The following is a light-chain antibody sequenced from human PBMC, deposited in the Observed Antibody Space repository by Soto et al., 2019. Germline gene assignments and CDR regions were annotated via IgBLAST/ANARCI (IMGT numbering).Light chain of an antibody. Sequence: DIVLTQSPGTLSLSPGERATLSCRASQIISSTYLGWYQQKPGQAPRLLIYGASSRATGIPDRFSGSWSGTDFTLTISRLEPEDFAVYYCQHYGTSLYTFGQATKLEIK. CDR3: QHYGTSLYT. J-gene: IGKJ2*01. V-gene: IGKV3-20*01. CDR2: GAS. CDR1: QIISSTY.